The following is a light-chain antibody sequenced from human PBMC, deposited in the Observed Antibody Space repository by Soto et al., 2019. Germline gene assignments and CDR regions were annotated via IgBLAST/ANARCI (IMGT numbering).Light chain of an antibody. J-gene: IGKJ2*01. CDR3: QQYNSYPYT. Sequence: DIQMTQSPSTLSASVRDRVTITCRASQSISTLLAWYQQKPGKAPKLLMYKASDLESGVPSRFSGSGSGTEFTLTISSLLPDDFATYYCQQYNSYPYTFGQGTKLEIK. CDR2: KAS. V-gene: IGKV1-5*03. CDR1: QSISTL.